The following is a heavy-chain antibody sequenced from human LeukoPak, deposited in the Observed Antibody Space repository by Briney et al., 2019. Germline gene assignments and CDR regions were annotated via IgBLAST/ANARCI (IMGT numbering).Heavy chain of an antibody. CDR2: IYYSGST. V-gene: IGHV4-59*01. J-gene: IGHJ4*02. CDR1: GGSISSYY. CDR3: ASSAVAGTDYFDY. Sequence: SETLSLTCTVSGGSISSYYWSWIRQPPGKGLEWIGYIYYSGSTNYNPSLKSRVTISVDTSKNQFSLKLSSVTAADTAVYYCASSAVAGTDYFDYWGQGTLVTVSS. D-gene: IGHD6-19*01.